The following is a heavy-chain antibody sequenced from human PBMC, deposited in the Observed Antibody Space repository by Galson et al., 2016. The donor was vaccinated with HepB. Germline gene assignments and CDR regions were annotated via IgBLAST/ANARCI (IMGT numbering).Heavy chain of an antibody. CDR3: ARDPQYQLTNYYYYGMDV. D-gene: IGHD2-2*01. Sequence: SLRLSCAVSGFTFSSYGMHWVRQAPGKGLEWVAIIWYDGSDKYYADSVKGRFTISRDNSKNTLYLQMNSLRAEDTAVYYCARDPQYQLTNYYYYGMDVWGQGTTVTV. CDR2: IWYDGSDK. V-gene: IGHV3-33*01. CDR1: GFTFSSYG. J-gene: IGHJ6*02.